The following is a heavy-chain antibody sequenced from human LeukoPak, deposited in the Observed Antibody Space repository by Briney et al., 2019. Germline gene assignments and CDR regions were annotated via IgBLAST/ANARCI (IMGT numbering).Heavy chain of an antibody. CDR2: IYYSGST. Sequence: SETLSLTCTVSGGSISSSSYYWGWIRQPPGKGLEWIGSIYYSGSTYYNPSLKSRVTISVDTSKNQFSLKLSSVTAADTAVYYCARQWGFMGATTGGFDYWGQGTLVTVSP. CDR1: GGSISSSSYY. V-gene: IGHV4-39*01. D-gene: IGHD1-26*01. CDR3: ARQWGFMGATTGGFDY. J-gene: IGHJ4*02.